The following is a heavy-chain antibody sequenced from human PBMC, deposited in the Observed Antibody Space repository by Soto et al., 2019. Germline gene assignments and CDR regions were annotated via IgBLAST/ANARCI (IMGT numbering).Heavy chain of an antibody. CDR2: IRQSGDTS. V-gene: IGHV3-23*01. D-gene: IGHD3-10*01. Sequence: GGSLRLSCAASGFILSNFDMYWVRRAPGKGLEWVSSIRQSGDTSSYADSTKGLFTISRNNSKNTLYLQMYVLRLDDTAVYYCVTAVRTRLDNWGQGTLVTVSS. CDR3: VTAVRTRLDN. CDR1: GFILSNFD. J-gene: IGHJ4*02.